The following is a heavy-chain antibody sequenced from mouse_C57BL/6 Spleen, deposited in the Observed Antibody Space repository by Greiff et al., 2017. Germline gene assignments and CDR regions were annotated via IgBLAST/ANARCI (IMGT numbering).Heavy chain of an antibody. J-gene: IGHJ2*01. Sequence: QVQLKESGAELARPGASVKLSCKASGYTFTSYGISWVKQRTGQGLEWIGEISPRSGNNYYNEKFKGKATLTADKSSSTAFMELRSLTSADSAVYFCASNWEGYWGQGTTLTVSS. CDR2: ISPRSGNN. CDR1: GYTFTSYG. V-gene: IGHV1-81*01. CDR3: ASNWEGY. D-gene: IGHD4-1*02.